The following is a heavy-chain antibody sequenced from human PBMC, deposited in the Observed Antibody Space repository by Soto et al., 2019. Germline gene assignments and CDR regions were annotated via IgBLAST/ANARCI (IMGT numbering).Heavy chain of an antibody. CDR3: ARPLRVVDCSGGSCYSFSY. CDR2: MNPNSGNT. CDR1: GYTFTSYD. V-gene: IGHV1-8*01. J-gene: IGHJ4*02. Sequence: ASVKVSCKASGYTFTSYDINWVRQATGQGLEWMGWMNPNSGNTGYAQKFQGRVTMTRNTSISTAYMELSSLRSEDTAVYYCARPLRVVDCSGGSCYSFSYWGQGTLVTVS. D-gene: IGHD2-15*01.